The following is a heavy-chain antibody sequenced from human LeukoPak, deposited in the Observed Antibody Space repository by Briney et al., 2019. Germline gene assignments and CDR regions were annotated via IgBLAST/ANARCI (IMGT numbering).Heavy chain of an antibody. J-gene: IGHJ4*02. V-gene: IGHV3-48*04. CDR1: GFTFSSYS. CDR3: ARERTPKHYYGSGSFDRYFEY. CDR2: ISSSGSTI. Sequence: GGSLRLSCAASGFTFSSYSMNWVRQAPGKGLEWISFISSSGSTIYYADSVKGRFTISRDTTKNSLHLQMNNLRAEDTAVYYCARERTPKHYYGSGSFDRYFEYWGQGTLVTVSS. D-gene: IGHD3-10*01.